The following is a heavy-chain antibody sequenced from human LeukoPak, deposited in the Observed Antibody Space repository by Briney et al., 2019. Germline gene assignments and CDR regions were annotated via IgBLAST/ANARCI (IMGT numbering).Heavy chain of an antibody. D-gene: IGHD1-7*01. J-gene: IGHJ6*03. CDR1: GYTFTGYY. V-gene: IGHV1-2*02. CDR3: ARRTGITSSYYYYYYMDV. CDR2: INPNSGGT. Sequence: ASVKVSCKASGYTFTGYYMHWVRQAPGQGLEWMGWINPNSGGTNYAQKFQGRVTMTRDTSISTAYMELSRLRSDDTAVYYCARRTGITSSYYYYYYMDVWGKGTTVTVSS.